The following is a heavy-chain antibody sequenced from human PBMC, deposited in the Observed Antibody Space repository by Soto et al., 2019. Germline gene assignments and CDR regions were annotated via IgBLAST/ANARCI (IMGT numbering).Heavy chain of an antibody. CDR2: IYYSGST. CDR3: ASSYDSSGYYYYFDY. Sequence: SETLSLTCTVSGGSISSGGYYWSWIRQHPGKGLEWIGYIYYSGSTYYNPSLKSRVTISVDTSKNQFSLKLSSVTAADTAVYYCASSYDSSGYYYYFDYWGQGTLVTVSS. CDR1: GGSISSGGYY. V-gene: IGHV4-31*03. D-gene: IGHD3-22*01. J-gene: IGHJ4*02.